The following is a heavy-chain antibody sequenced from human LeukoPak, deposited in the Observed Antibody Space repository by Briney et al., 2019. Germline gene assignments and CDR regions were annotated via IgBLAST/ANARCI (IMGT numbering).Heavy chain of an antibody. Sequence: GGSLRLSCSASGFTFSSYTVHWVRQAPGKGLEFVSAITSTGGNTYYADSVTGRFTLSRDNSKNTLYLQMSSLRAEDTAVYYCVIVRGYFGSSGTDYWGQGTLVTVSS. CDR1: GFTFSSYT. J-gene: IGHJ4*02. V-gene: IGHV3-64D*06. CDR3: VIVRGYFGSSGTDY. D-gene: IGHD3-9*01. CDR2: ITSTGGNT.